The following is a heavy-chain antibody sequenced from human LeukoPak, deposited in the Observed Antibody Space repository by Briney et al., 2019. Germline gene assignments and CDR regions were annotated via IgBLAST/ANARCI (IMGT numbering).Heavy chain of an antibody. CDR1: GCTFTGYY. Sequence: GASVKVSCKASGCTFTGYYMHWVRQASGQGLEWMGWINPNSGGTNYAQKFQGRVTMTRDTSISTAYMELSRLRSDDTAVYYCARDAPSRKVAVAVAPKWGQGTLVTVSS. V-gene: IGHV1-2*02. CDR2: INPNSGGT. CDR3: ARDAPSRKVAVAVAPK. J-gene: IGHJ4*02. D-gene: IGHD6-19*01.